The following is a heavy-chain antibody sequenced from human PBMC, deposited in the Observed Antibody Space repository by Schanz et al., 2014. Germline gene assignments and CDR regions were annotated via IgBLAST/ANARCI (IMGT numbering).Heavy chain of an antibody. D-gene: IGHD3-10*02. J-gene: IGHJ6*03. CDR1: VYTFPNHG. CDR3: VRDVGWARGEHYSMLV. CDR2: ISVYHGNT. Sequence: QSGAEVKTPGASVNVSCKASVYTFPNHGISLVRQAPGQGLEWMGWISVYHGNTNYAEKVNGRVTKTKETYTSTAVRERSSLISDDTAVYDRVRDVGWARGEHYSMLVRGKG. V-gene: IGHV1-18*01.